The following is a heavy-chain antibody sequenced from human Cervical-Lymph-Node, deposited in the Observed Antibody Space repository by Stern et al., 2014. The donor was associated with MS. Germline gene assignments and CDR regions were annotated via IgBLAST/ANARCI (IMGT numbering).Heavy chain of an antibody. CDR3: ARQAVAGRVYRFDP. J-gene: IGHJ5*02. CDR2: IYSSGST. CDR1: RGSISSSSYY. Sequence: QVQLQESGPGLVKPSETLSLTCTVSRGSISSSSYYWGWIRQPPGKGLEWIGSIYSSGSTYYNPSLQSRVTISVDTSKNQFSLKLSSVTAADTAVYYCARQAVAGRVYRFDPWGQGTLVTVSS. D-gene: IGHD6-19*01. V-gene: IGHV4-39*01.